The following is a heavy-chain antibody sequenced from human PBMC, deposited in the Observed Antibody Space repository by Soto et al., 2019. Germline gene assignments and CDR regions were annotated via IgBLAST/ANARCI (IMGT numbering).Heavy chain of an antibody. V-gene: IGHV3-33*01. D-gene: IGHD5-18*01. J-gene: IGHJ6*02. CDR2: IWYDGSNK. CDR1: GFTFSSYG. Sequence: QVQLVESGGGVVQPGRSLRLSCAASGFTFSSYGMHWVRQAPGKGLEWVAVIWYDGSNKYYADSVKGRFTISRDNSKNTLYLQMNSLRAEDTAMYYCAMIPAHMVSYYYYGMDVWGQGTTVTVSS. CDR3: AMIPAHMVSYYYYGMDV.